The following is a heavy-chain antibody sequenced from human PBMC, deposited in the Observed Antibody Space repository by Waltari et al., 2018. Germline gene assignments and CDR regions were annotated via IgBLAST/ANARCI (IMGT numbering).Heavy chain of an antibody. CDR3: ARPPSGYYYYYMDV. V-gene: IGHV3-30-3*01. J-gene: IGHJ6*03. CDR2: ISYDGTKT. Sequence: QVQLVESGGGVVQPGRSLRLSCAASGFAFSNYAMHWVRQAPGKGLEWVAFISYDGTKTYYTDYVKGRFTVPRDSSKNTLYLRMDSLRPEDTALYYCARPPSGYYYYYMDVWGKGTTVTVSS. CDR1: GFAFSNYA.